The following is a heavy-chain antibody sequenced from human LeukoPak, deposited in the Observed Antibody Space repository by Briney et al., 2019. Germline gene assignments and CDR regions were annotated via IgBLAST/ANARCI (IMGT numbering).Heavy chain of an antibody. V-gene: IGHV1-69*06. CDR3: ATKRDSGYAGDAFDI. Sequence: GASVKVSCKASGGTFSSYAISWVRQAPGQGLEWMGGIIPIFGTANYAQKFQGRVTITADKSTSTAYMELSSLRSEDTAVYYCATKRDSGYAGDAFDIWGQGTMVTVSS. CDR1: GGTFSSYA. CDR2: IIPIFGTA. D-gene: IGHD5-12*01. J-gene: IGHJ3*02.